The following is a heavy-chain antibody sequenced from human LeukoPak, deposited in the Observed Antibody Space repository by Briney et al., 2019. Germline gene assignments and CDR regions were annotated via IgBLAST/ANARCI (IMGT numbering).Heavy chain of an antibody. CDR2: VSDIGPNT. D-gene: IGHD3-3*01. J-gene: IGHJ3*02. V-gene: IGHV3-23*01. CDR3: TKRLSLRFDAFDI. CDR1: GFTLSDFA. Sequence: PGRSLRLSCAASGFTLSDFAMTWVRQAPGKGLEWVSSVSDIGPNTYYAASVKGRFTISRDTPKNTLYLQMNSLRAEDTAVYYCTKRLSLRFDAFDIWGPGTMVTVSS.